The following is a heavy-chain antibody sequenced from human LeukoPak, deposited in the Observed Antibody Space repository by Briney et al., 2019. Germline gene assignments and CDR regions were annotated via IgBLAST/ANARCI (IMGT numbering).Heavy chain of an antibody. Sequence: SVKVSCKASGGAFSSYGISWVRQAPGQGLEWMGGIIPIFGTANYAQKLQGRVTMTTDTSTSTAYMELRSLRSDDTAVYYCARGNYDFWSGYYTGRDLLNWFDPWGQGTLVTVSS. V-gene: IGHV1-69*05. CDR2: IIPIFGTA. D-gene: IGHD3-3*01. CDR3: ARGNYDFWSGYYTGRDLLNWFDP. J-gene: IGHJ5*02. CDR1: GGAFSSYG.